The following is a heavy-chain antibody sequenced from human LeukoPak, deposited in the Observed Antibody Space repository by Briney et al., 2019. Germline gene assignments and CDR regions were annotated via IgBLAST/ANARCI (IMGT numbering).Heavy chain of an antibody. V-gene: IGHV3-33*01. CDR3: ATKYSYDRTNPLDY. D-gene: IGHD3-22*01. Sequence: PGGSLRLSCAASGFTFSSYGMHWVRQAPGKGLEWVAVIWYDGSNKYYADSVKGRFTISRDNSKNTLYLQMNSLTAEDTAVYYCATKYSYDRTNPLDYWGQGTLVTVSS. CDR2: IWYDGSNK. CDR1: GFTFSSYG. J-gene: IGHJ4*02.